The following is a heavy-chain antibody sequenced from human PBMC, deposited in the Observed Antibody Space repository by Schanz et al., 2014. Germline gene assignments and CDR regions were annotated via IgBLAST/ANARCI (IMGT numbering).Heavy chain of an antibody. CDR2: ISGSGETT. V-gene: IGHV3-23*01. CDR1: GFTFSSYA. J-gene: IGHJ3*02. CDR3: ARDGAGRAPDAFDI. Sequence: EVQLLESGGGLVQPGGSLRLSCAASGFTFSSYAMSWVRQAPGKGLEWVSAISGSGETTYYADSMRGRFTISRDNAKNSLYLQMNSLRAEDTAVYYCARDGAGRAPDAFDIWGQGTMVTVSS. D-gene: IGHD1-26*01.